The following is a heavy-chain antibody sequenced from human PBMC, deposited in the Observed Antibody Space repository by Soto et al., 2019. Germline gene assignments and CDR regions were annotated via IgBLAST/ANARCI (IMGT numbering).Heavy chain of an antibody. V-gene: IGHV3-30*18. CDR1: GLTFSSYG. Sequence: GSLRLSCAASGLTFSSYGMHWVRQAPGKGLEWVAVISYDGSNKYYADSVKGRFTISRDNSKNTLYLQMNSLRAEDTAVYYCAKAGGYYDILTGYHYYYGMDVWGQGTTVTVSS. CDR3: AKAGGYYDILTGYHYYYGMDV. D-gene: IGHD3-9*01. CDR2: ISYDGSNK. J-gene: IGHJ6*02.